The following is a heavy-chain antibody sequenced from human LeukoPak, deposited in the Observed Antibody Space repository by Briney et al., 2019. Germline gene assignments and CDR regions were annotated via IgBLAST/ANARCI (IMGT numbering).Heavy chain of an antibody. J-gene: IGHJ4*02. CDR3: ARETMRLVDSSSSYYIDY. D-gene: IGHD6-6*01. CDR2: INPNHGDT. V-gene: IGHV1-2*02. CDR1: GYTFTGYY. Sequence: ASVKVSCKASGYTFTGYYMHWVRQAPGQGLEWMGWINPNHGDTNYAQKFQGRVTMTRDTSISTAYMELSRLRSDDTAVYYCARETMRLVDSSSSYYIDYWGQGTLVTVSS.